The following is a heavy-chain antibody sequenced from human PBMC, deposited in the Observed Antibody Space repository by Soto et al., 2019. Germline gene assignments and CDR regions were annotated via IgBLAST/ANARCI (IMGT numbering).Heavy chain of an antibody. Sequence: PGGSLRLSCAASGFTFSSYAMIWGRQAPGKVLEWVSAISGSGGSTYYADSVKCRFTISRDNSKNTLYLQMNSLRDEDTAVYYCTVPAAIENWFDPWGQGTLVTASS. V-gene: IGHV3-23*01. CDR1: GFTFSSYA. CDR3: TVPAAIENWFDP. D-gene: IGHD2-2*02. J-gene: IGHJ5*02. CDR2: ISGSGGST.